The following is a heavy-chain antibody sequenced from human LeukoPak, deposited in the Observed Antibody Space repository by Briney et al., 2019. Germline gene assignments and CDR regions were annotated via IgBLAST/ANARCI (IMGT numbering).Heavy chain of an antibody. J-gene: IGHJ4*02. CDR1: GGSISSGGYY. CDR3: ARSLSTPHFDY. Sequence: SETLSLTCTVSGGSISSGGYYWSWIRQHPGKGLEWIGYIYYSGSTYYNPSLKSRVTISVDTSKNQFSLKLSSVTAAGTAVYYCARSLSTPHFDYWGQGTLVTVSS. CDR2: IYYSGST. V-gene: IGHV4-31*03. D-gene: IGHD2/OR15-2a*01.